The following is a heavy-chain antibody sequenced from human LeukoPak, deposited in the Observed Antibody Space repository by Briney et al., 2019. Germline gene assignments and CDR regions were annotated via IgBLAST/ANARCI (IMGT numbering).Heavy chain of an antibody. CDR1: GVSISSSNW. D-gene: IGHD3-22*01. J-gene: IGHJ3*02. CDR3: ASRAYYYDSSGYSRGTAFDI. V-gene: IGHV4-4*02. CDR2: IYHSGST. Sequence: SETLSLTCAVSGVSISSSNWWSWVRQPPGKGLEWIGEIYHSGSTNYNPSLKSRVTISVDKSKNQFSLKLSSVTAADTAVYYCASRAYYYDSSGYSRGTAFDIWGQGTMVTVSS.